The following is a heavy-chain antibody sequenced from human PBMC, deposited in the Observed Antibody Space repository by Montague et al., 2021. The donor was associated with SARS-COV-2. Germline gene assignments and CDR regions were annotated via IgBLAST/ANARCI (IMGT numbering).Heavy chain of an antibody. CDR2: IYYSGST. V-gene: IGHV4-39*07. J-gene: IGHJ4*02. D-gene: IGHD5-12*01. Sequence: SETLSLTCTVSDGSISSSSYYWGWIRQPPGKGLEWIGSIYYSGSTYYNPSPKSRVTISVDTSKNQFSLKLSSVTAADTAVYYCARDLWVWLSVEGSFDYWGQGTLVTVSS. CDR1: DGSISSSSYY. CDR3: ARDLWVWLSVEGSFDY.